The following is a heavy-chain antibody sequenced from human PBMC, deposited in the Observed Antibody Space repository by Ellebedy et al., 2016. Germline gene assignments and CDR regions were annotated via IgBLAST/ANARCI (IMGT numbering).Heavy chain of an antibody. CDR3: SREYSSSPKADWFDP. Sequence: ASVKVSCKASGYTFTSYGISWVRQAPGQGLEWMGWISAYNGNTNYAQKLQGRVTMTTDTSTSTAYMELRSLRSDDTAVYYCSREYSSSPKADWFDPWGQGTLVTVSS. V-gene: IGHV1-18*04. D-gene: IGHD6-6*01. CDR1: GYTFTSYG. J-gene: IGHJ5*02. CDR2: ISAYNGNT.